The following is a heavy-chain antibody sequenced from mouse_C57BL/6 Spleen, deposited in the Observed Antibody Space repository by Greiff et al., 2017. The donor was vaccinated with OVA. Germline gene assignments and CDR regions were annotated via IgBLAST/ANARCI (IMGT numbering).Heavy chain of an antibody. J-gene: IGHJ2*01. CDR3: ARHQTGTSYFDY. Sequence: QVQLQQSGAELVKPGASVKLSCKASGYTFTSYWMHWVKQRPGQGLEWIGMIHPNSGSTNYNEKFKSKATLTVDKSSSTAYMQLSSLTSEDSAVYYCARHQTGTSYFDYWGQGTTLTVSS. D-gene: IGHD4-1*01. V-gene: IGHV1-64*01. CDR2: IHPNSGST. CDR1: GYTFTSYW.